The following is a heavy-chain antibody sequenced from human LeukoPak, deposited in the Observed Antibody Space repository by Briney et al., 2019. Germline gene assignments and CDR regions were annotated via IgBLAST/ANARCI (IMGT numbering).Heavy chain of an antibody. D-gene: IGHD3-22*01. V-gene: IGHV3-7*05. J-gene: IGHJ4*02. CDR3: ARSSGYYFDY. CDR2: IRQDGGEK. Sequence: GGSLRLSCAASGFTFSNYWMTWVRQAPGKGLEWVASIRQDGGEKYYVDSVKGRFTISRDNAKNSVDLQMNSLRGEDTAVYYCARSSGYYFDYWGQGTLVTVSS. CDR1: GFTFSNYW.